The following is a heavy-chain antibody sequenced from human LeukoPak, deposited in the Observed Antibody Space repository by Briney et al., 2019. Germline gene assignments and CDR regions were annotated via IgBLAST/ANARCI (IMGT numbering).Heavy chain of an antibody. Sequence: SETLSLTCTVSGYSISRGYYWGWIRQPPGKGLEWIGSIYHTGSTYYNPSLKSRVTISVDTSKNQFSLQLNSVTPEDTAVYYCASSDNYGGDAFDIWGQGTMVIVSS. CDR3: ASSDNYGGDAFDI. CDR1: GYSISRGYY. V-gene: IGHV4-38-2*02. CDR2: IYHTGST. D-gene: IGHD4/OR15-4a*01. J-gene: IGHJ3*02.